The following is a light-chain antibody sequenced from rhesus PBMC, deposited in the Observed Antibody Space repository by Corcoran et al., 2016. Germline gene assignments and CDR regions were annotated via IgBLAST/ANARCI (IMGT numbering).Light chain of an antibody. CDR2: KAS. J-gene: IGKJ1*01. CDR3: LQYSSSPRT. V-gene: IGKV1-22*01. Sequence: DIQMTQSPSSLSASVGDTVTITCQASQGISSWLAWYQQKPGKAPNLLMYKASSLQSGVPSRFSGSGSGKDFTLPISSLQPEGFATYYCLQYSSSPRTFGQGTKVEIK. CDR1: QGISSW.